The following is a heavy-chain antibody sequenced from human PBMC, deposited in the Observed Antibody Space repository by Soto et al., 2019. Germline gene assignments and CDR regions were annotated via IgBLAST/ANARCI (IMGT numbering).Heavy chain of an antibody. V-gene: IGHV4-61*05. CDR2: IDSNGGT. CDR1: GDSIRSSRYS. J-gene: IGHJ6*02. Sequence: SETLSLTCTVSGDSIRSSRYSWDWIRQPPGRRLEWIGYIDSNGGTSYNPSLQSRVTISIDTSTKQFSLKLSSVTAADTAVYYCVRQGFGRLHGLVDVWGQGTTVTVSS. CDR3: VRQGFGRLHGLVDV. D-gene: IGHD3-10*01.